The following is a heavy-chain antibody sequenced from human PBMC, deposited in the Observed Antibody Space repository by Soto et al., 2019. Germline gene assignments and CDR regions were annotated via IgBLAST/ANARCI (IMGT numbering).Heavy chain of an antibody. V-gene: IGHV3-23*01. CDR2: ISGSGGST. CDR1: GFTFSSYA. J-gene: IGHJ3*02. Sequence: EVQLLESGGGLVQPGGSLRLSCAASGFTFSSYAMSWVRQAPGKGLEWVSAISGSGGSTYYADSVKGQFTISRDNSKNTLYLQMNSLRAEDTAVYYCAKEGIYCSGGSCYDAFDIWGQGTMVTVSS. D-gene: IGHD2-15*01. CDR3: AKEGIYCSGGSCYDAFDI.